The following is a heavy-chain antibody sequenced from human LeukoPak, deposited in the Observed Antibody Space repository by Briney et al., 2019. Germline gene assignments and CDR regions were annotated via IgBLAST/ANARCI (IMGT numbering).Heavy chain of an antibody. D-gene: IGHD3-22*01. CDR3: ARDRLLGQRGLTSSGKNFDY. J-gene: IGHJ4*02. CDR1: GYTFTSYG. V-gene: IGHV1-18*01. Sequence: GASVTVSCKASGYTFTSYGISWVRQAPGQGLEWMGWISAYNGNTNYAQKLQGRVTMTTDTSTSTAYMELRSLRSDDTAVYYCARDRLLGQRGLTSSGKNFDYWGQGTLVTVSS. CDR2: ISAYNGNT.